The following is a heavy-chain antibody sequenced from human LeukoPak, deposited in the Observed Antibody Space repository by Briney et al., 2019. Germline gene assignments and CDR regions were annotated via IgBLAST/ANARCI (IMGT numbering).Heavy chain of an antibody. CDR2: IIPILGIA. CDR3: ASEFRRYCSSTSCNLLDYYYMDV. J-gene: IGHJ6*03. Sequence: SVKVSCKASGGTFSSYTISWVRQAPGQGLEWMGRIIPILGIANYAQKFHGRVTITADKSTSTAYMELSSLRSEDTAVYYCASEFRRYCSSTSCNLLDYYYMDVWGKGTTVTVSS. D-gene: IGHD2-2*01. CDR1: GGTFSSYT. V-gene: IGHV1-69*02.